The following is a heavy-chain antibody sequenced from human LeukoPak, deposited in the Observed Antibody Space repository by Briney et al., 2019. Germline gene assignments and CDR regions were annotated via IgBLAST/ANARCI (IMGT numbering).Heavy chain of an antibody. CDR2: ISSSSYI. Sequence: KTGGSLRLSCAASGFTFSSYSMNWVRQAPGKGLEWVSSISSSSYIYYADSVKGRFTISRDNAKNSLYLQMNSLRAEDTAVHYCARSPIYYYDSSGYYSFFDYWGQGTLVTVSS. D-gene: IGHD3-22*01. CDR3: ARSPIYYYDSSGYYSFFDY. CDR1: GFTFSSYS. V-gene: IGHV3-21*01. J-gene: IGHJ4*02.